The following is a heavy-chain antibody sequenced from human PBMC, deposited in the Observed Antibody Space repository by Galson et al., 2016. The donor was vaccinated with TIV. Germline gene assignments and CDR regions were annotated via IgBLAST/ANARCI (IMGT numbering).Heavy chain of an antibody. CDR3: ARRRALKGEYFDS. CDR1: GGSVNSGYDY. CDR2: IYYSGST. J-gene: IGHJ4*02. Sequence: ETLSLTCSVSGGSVNSGYDYWVWIRQPPGKGLEWIGTIYYSGSTYYNPSLKSRVNLSVNTSKNQFSLRLTSVTAADTSIYYCARRRALKGEYFDSWGLGTLVTVSA. V-gene: IGHV4-39*01. D-gene: IGHD3-10*01.